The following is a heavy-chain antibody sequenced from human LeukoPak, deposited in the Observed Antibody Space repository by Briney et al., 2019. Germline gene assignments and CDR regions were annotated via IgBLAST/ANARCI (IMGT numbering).Heavy chain of an antibody. V-gene: IGHV3-53*01. D-gene: IGHD6-13*01. Sequence: GGSLSLSCAASGFTVSSHYMSWVRQPPGKGLEGVSVIYNGGSTYYADPVKGRFPISRHNSKKTLYLQMNSLRAEDGAVYYCARGAQLGHGAFDIWGQGTMVTVSS. J-gene: IGHJ3*02. CDR3: ARGAQLGHGAFDI. CDR1: GFTVSSHY. CDR2: IYNGGST.